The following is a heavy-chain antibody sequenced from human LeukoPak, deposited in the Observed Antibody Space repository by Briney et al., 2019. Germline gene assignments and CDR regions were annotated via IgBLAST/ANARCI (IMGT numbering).Heavy chain of an antibody. CDR3: ARAAYNSGPDY. CDR2: INWNGGST. V-gene: IGHV3-20*04. D-gene: IGHD6-25*01. J-gene: IGHJ4*02. Sequence: RPGGSLRLSCAASGFTFDDYGMSWVRQAPGKGLEWVSGINWNGGSTGYADSVKGRFTISRDNAKNSLYLQLHGLRAKDTAVYYCARAAYNSGPDYWGQGTLVTVSS. CDR1: GFTFDDYG.